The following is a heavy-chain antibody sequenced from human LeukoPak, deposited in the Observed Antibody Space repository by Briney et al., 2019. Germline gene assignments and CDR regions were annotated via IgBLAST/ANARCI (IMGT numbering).Heavy chain of an antibody. CDR2: IYHSGST. Sequence: PSETLSLTCTVSGYSISSCYFWGWIRQPPGTGLGCIGTIYHSGSTYYNPSLKSRVTISVDTSKNQFSLKLNSVSAADTAVYYCARIYSSSWFLNWFDPWGQGTLVTVSS. V-gene: IGHV4-38-2*02. J-gene: IGHJ5*02. D-gene: IGHD6-13*01. CDR1: GYSISSCYF. CDR3: ARIYSSSWFLNWFDP.